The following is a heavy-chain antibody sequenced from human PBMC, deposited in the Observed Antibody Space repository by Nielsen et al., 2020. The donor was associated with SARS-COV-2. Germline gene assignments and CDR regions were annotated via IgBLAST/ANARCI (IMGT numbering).Heavy chain of an antibody. CDR1: GFTFSSYW. D-gene: IGHD7-27*01. Sequence: GESLKISCAASGFTFSSYWMHWVRQAPGKGLVWVSRINSDGSSTSYADSVKGRFTISRDNSKNTLYLQMNSLRAEDTAVYYCAREIQLDWGGYFDYWGQGTLVTVSS. CDR2: INSDGSST. CDR3: AREIQLDWGGYFDY. V-gene: IGHV3-74*01. J-gene: IGHJ4*02.